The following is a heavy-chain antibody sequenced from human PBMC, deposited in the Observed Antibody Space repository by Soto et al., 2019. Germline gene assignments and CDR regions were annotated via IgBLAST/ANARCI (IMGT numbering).Heavy chain of an antibody. V-gene: IGHV3-23*01. J-gene: IGHJ4*02. CDR3: AARSSGYPY. CDR1: CLTLSSDA. CDR2: ISSSGGGT. D-gene: IGHD3-22*01. Sequence: GASLRLSCASSCLTLSSDAMSWVRQAPGKGLEWVSLISSSGGGTYYADSVNGRFTISRDSSRNMLYLQMNGLRPEDTATYYCAARSSGYPYWGQGT.